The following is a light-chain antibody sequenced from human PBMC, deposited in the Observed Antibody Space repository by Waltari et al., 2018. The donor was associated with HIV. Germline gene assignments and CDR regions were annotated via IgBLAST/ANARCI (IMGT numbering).Light chain of an antibody. CDR2: SSF. CDR3: HQHGTAPRT. Sequence: IVLTQSPGTLSLSPGDRAIVSCRATQSISNNFLAWFQQKPGQPPRLLIYSSFIRATGIPDRFSGSGAGTDSTLSSSKLEPEDFAVYYCHQHGTAPRTFGQGTKVEI. V-gene: IGKV3-20*01. CDR1: QSISNNF. J-gene: IGKJ1*01.